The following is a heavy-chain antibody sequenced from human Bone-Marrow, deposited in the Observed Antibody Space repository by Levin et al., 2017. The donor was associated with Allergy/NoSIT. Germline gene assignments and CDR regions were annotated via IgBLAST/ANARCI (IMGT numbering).Heavy chain of an antibody. CDR2: IIFMFGTT. CDR1: GGTVGSAA. Sequence: SVKVSCKASGGTVGSAAIRWVRQAPGQGLEWMGGIIFMFGTTDYAQNFEDRVTFSADDFTKTAYMEIRSLRSEDTAFYYCARWDGYDNVWGTGSFDIWGQGTMVSVSS. J-gene: IGHJ3*02. V-gene: IGHV1-69*13. D-gene: IGHD3-16*01. CDR3: ARWDGYDNVWGTGSFDI.